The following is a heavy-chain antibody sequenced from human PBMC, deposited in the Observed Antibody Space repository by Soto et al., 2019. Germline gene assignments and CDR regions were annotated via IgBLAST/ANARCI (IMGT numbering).Heavy chain of an antibody. CDR2: INPNSGGT. V-gene: IGHV1-2*06. CDR3: AKENWANPDS. D-gene: IGHD7-27*01. CDR1: GYIFTDYY. Sequence: GASVKVSCKASGYIFTDYYMHWVRQAPGQELGWMGRINPNSGGTNYAQKFQGRFTISRDNAKNSLFLQMNNLTVEDTAVYYCAKENWANPDSWGQGTLVTVSS. J-gene: IGHJ4*02.